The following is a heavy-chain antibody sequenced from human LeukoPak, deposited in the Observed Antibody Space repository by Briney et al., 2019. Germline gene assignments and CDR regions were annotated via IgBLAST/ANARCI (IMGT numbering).Heavy chain of an antibody. CDR1: GGSINSGDYY. V-gene: IGHV4-30-4*01. Sequence: NPSETLSLTCTVSGGSINSGDYYWSWIRQPPGKGLEWIGYIYYSGSTYYNPSLKSRITISVDTSKNQFSLKLSSVAAADTAAYYCARGGGSGYSYGWGQGTLVTVSS. J-gene: IGHJ4*02. D-gene: IGHD5-18*01. CDR3: ARGGGSGYSYG. CDR2: IYYSGST.